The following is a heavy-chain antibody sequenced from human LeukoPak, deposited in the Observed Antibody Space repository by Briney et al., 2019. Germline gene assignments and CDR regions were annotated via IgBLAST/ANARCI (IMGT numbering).Heavy chain of an antibody. CDR3: ARSFAYYYDSSGYFLPEAFDI. D-gene: IGHD3-22*01. CDR1: GYTFTSYG. CDR2: ISAYNGNT. V-gene: IGHV1-18*01. Sequence: GASVKVSCKASGYTFTSYGISWLRQAPGQGLEWMGWISAYNGNTNYAQKLQGRVTMTTDTSTSTAYMELSSLRSEDTAVYYCARSFAYYYDSSGYFLPEAFDIWGQGTMVTVSS. J-gene: IGHJ3*02.